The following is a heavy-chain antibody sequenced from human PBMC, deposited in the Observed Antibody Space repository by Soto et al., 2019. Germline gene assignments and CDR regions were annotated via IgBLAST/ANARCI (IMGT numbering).Heavy chain of an antibody. CDR3: ARVRTSYYFDY. J-gene: IGHJ4*02. Sequence: LKISCKGSGYSFTTNWIVWVRQMPGKGLEWIGIIYPGDSDTRYSPSFQGQVIISADKSINTAYLQWGSLKASDTAMYYCARVRTSYYFDYWGQGTLVTVSS. V-gene: IGHV5-51*01. CDR1: GYSFTTNW. CDR2: IYPGDSDT.